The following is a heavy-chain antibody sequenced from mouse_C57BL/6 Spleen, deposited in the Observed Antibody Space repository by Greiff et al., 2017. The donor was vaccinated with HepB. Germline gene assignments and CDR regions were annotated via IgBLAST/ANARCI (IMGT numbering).Heavy chain of an antibody. J-gene: IGHJ4*01. Sequence: VQLQQPGAELVKPGASVKMSCKASGYTFTSYWITWVKQRPGQGLEWIGDIYPGSGSTNYNEKFKSKATLTVDTSSSTAYMQLSSLTSEDSAVYYCARGDGYWDYYAMDYWGQGTSVTVSS. CDR1: GYTFTSYW. CDR2: IYPGSGST. CDR3: ARGDGYWDYYAMDY. D-gene: IGHD2-3*01. V-gene: IGHV1-55*01.